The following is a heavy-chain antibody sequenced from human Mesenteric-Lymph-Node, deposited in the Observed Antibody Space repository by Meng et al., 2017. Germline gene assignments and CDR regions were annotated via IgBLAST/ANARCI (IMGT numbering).Heavy chain of an antibody. Sequence: QGHLQQWGVGLLKPSETLSLTCAVYGGSFSGYYWSWIRQPPGKGLEWIGEINHSGSTNYNPSLKSRVTISVDTSKNQFSLKLSSVTAADTAVYYCARGFLSFVRVFDYWGQGTLVTVSS. CDR3: ARGFLSFVRVFDY. CDR1: GGSFSGYY. J-gene: IGHJ4*02. D-gene: IGHD2/OR15-2a*01. CDR2: INHSGST. V-gene: IGHV4-34*01.